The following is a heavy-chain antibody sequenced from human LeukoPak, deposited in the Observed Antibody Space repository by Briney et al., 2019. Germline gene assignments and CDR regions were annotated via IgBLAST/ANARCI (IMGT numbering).Heavy chain of an antibody. Sequence: PGGSLKLSCAASGFTFSGSAMHWVRQASGKGLEWVGRIRSKANSYATAYAVSVKGRFTISRDDSKNTAYLQVNSLKTEDTAVYYCTRLSGSSSIDYWGQGTLVTVSS. CDR2: IRSKANSYAT. CDR1: GFTFSGSA. J-gene: IGHJ4*02. D-gene: IGHD6-13*01. V-gene: IGHV3-73*01. CDR3: TRLSGSSSIDY.